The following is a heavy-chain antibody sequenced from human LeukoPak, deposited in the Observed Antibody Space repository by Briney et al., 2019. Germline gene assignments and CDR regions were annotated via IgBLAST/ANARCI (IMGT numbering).Heavy chain of an antibody. CDR1: DDSITMYC. CDR2: VDHTGST. J-gene: IGHJ6*03. Sequence: SETLSLTCSVSDDSITMYCWTWIRQPPGKGLEWIGYVDHTGSTNFNPSLNGRVSISRDTTKNLFSLKLSSVTAADTAVYYCAREMEDKSFSFGELRKNYYYYMDVWGKGTTVTVSS. D-gene: IGHD3-10*01. CDR3: AREMEDKSFSFGELRKNYYYYMDV. V-gene: IGHV4-59*12.